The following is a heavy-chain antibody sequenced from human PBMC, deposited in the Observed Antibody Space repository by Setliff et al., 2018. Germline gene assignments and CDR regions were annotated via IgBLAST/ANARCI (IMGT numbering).Heavy chain of an antibody. CDR3: ATSYLTLEAAFDV. CDR2: ILYSGGA. Sequence: SETLSLTCTVSGGSISSSLYYWAFIRQPPGKGLEWIGSILYSGGAHSNPSLNSRVSISVDTSKDQFYLRLRSVTAADTAFYYCATSYLTLEAAFDVWGQGTMVTVSS. D-gene: IGHD1-1*01. CDR1: GGSISSSLYY. J-gene: IGHJ3*01. V-gene: IGHV4-39*07.